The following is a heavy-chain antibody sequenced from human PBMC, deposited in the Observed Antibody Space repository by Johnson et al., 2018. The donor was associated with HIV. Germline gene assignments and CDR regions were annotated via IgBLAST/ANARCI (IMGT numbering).Heavy chain of an antibody. CDR2: ISYDGRDA. Sequence: QEQLVVSGGGVVQPGTSLRLSCTASGFAFSSYALHWVRQAPGKGLEWVAVISYDGRDAYYADSVKGRFTSSRDNSKNTLYLQMNSLRAEDTALYYCASQRWKQGDAFDIWGQGTMVTVSS. CDR1: GFAFSSYA. CDR3: ASQRWKQGDAFDI. D-gene: IGHD4-23*01. V-gene: IGHV3-30*04. J-gene: IGHJ3*02.